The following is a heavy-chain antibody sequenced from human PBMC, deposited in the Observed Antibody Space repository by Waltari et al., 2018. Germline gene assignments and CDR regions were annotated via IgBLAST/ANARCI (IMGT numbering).Heavy chain of an antibody. J-gene: IGHJ5*02. CDR1: GDSINSDIYY. V-gene: IGHV4-39*02. CDR2: VDYNGDT. Sequence: QLQLLESGPGLVKPSETLSLTCAVSGDSINSDIYYWAWIRQPQGKGLELIGSVDYNGDTYYNPSLKSRVTISADASRNRFSLGLSSVTAADTGFYYCAKHGITTTNWSKTSHSWFGPWGQGILVTVSS. CDR3: AKHGITTTNWSKTSHSWFGP. D-gene: IGHD1-1*01.